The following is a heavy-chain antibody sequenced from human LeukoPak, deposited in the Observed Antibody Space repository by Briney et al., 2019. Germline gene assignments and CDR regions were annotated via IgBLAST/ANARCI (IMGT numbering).Heavy chain of an antibody. Sequence: PGRSLRLSCAASRFTFSTHAMHWVRQAPGKGLEWVAVISYDGRNKYYADSVKGRFTISRDNSKNTLYLQMNSLRAEDTAVYYCARDAGPGAYYDFWSGYLHDYWGQGTLVTVSS. D-gene: IGHD3-3*01. CDR1: RFTFSTHA. CDR3: ARDAGPGAYYDFWSGYLHDY. CDR2: ISYDGRNK. V-gene: IGHV3-30*04. J-gene: IGHJ4*02.